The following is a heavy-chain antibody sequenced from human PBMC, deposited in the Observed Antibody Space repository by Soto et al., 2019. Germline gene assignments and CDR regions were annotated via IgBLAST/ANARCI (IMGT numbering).Heavy chain of an antibody. CDR3: AKDRSGSYSRNAFDI. V-gene: IGHV3-23*01. Sequence: GGSLRLSXAASGFTFSSYAMSWVRQAPGKGLEWVSAISGSGGSTYYADSVKGRFTIPRDNSKNTLYLQMNSLRAEDTAVYYCAKDRSGSYSRNAFDIWGQGTMVTVSS. CDR2: ISGSGGST. D-gene: IGHD1-26*01. CDR1: GFTFSSYA. J-gene: IGHJ3*02.